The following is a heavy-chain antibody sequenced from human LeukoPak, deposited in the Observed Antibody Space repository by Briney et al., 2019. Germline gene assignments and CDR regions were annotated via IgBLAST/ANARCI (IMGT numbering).Heavy chain of an antibody. CDR1: GASISSSNYY. V-gene: IGHV4-39*01. CDR3: ARPHIGGSDLTDFDC. J-gene: IGHJ4*02. Sequence: SETLSLTCTVSGASISSSNYYWGWIRQPPGKGLEWIASIYYSGSTSYNTSLKSRVTISVDTSKNQFSLKVSSVTAADTAVYYCARPHIGGSDLTDFDCWGQGPLVPVSS. D-gene: IGHD1-26*01. CDR2: IYYSGST.